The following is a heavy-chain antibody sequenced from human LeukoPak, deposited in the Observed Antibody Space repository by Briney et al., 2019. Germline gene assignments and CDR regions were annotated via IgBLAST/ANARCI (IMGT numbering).Heavy chain of an antibody. CDR2: IWYDGNNK. D-gene: IGHD1-26*01. J-gene: IGHJ4*02. V-gene: IGHV3-33*01. Sequence: HAGRSLRLSCAASGFTFSTYGMHWVRQAPGKGLEWVALIWYDGNNKYYADSVKGRFTISRDNSKNTLYLQMNSLRAEDTAVYYCARDWENYWGQGTLVTVSS. CDR3: ARDWENY. CDR1: GFTFSTYG.